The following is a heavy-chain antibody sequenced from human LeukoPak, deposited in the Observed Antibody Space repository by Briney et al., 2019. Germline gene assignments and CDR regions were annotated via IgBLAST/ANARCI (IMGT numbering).Heavy chain of an antibody. V-gene: IGHV3-23*01. J-gene: IGHJ3*02. Sequence: GGSLRLSCAASGFPFSSYAMSWVRQAPGKGLEWVSAISGSGDSTYYADSVKGRFTISRDNSKNTLYLQMNSLRAEDTALYYCAKDLDGVRGIIPHSLGAFNIWGQGTMVTASS. CDR1: GFPFSSYA. D-gene: IGHD3-10*01. CDR2: ISGSGDST. CDR3: AKDLDGVRGIIPHSLGAFNI.